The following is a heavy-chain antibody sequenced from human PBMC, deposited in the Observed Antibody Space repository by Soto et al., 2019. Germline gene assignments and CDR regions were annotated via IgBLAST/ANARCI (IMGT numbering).Heavy chain of an antibody. CDR1: GGSISSGGYY. CDR3: ARHLGRGLVSPWGY. V-gene: IGHV4-31*03. CDR2: IYYYGST. J-gene: IGHJ4*02. D-gene: IGHD3-9*01. Sequence: SETLSLTCTVSGGSISSGGYYWSWIRQHPGKGLEWIGYIYYYGSTDYNPSLQSRVTISADTSKNEFSLKLNSVTAADTAVYYCARHLGRGLVSPWGYWRQGTLVTVS.